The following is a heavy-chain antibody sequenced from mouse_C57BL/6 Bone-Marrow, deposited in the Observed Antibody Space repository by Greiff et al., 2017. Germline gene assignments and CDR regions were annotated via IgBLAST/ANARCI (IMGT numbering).Heavy chain of an antibody. J-gene: IGHJ2*01. CDR2: IAPSDSYT. Sequence: QVHVKQPGAELVMPGASVKLSCKASGYTFTSYWMHWVKQRPGQGLEWIGEIAPSDSYTNYNQKFKGKSTLTVDKSSSTAYMQLSSLTSEDSAVYYCAREGAQAPYYFDYWGQGTTLTVSS. D-gene: IGHD3-2*02. CDR3: AREGAQAPYYFDY. V-gene: IGHV1-69*01. CDR1: GYTFTSYW.